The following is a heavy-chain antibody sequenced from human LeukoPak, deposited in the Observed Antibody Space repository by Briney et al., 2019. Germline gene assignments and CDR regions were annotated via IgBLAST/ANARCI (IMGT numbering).Heavy chain of an antibody. CDR2: ISSSGSTI. CDR3: AKLANDYGGNSVDY. V-gene: IGHV3-11*01. D-gene: IGHD4-23*01. J-gene: IGHJ4*02. CDR1: GFTFSDYY. Sequence: GGSLRLSCAAPGFTFSDYYMSWIRQAPGKGLEWVSYISSSGSTIYYADSVKGRFTISRDNAKNSLYLQMNSLRAEDTAVYYCAKLANDYGGNSVDYWGQGTLVTVSS.